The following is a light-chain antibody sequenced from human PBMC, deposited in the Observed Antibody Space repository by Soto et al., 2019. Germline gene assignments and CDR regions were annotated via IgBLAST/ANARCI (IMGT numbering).Light chain of an antibody. J-gene: IGKJ1*01. CDR1: QSISTW. CDR2: KAS. V-gene: IGKV1-5*03. Sequence: DIPMTQSPSTLSASVGDRVTITCRASQSISTWLAWYQQKPGEAPKLLIYKASTLESGVPSRFSGSGSGTEFTLTISSLQPDDFATYYCQQYNDFSRTFGQGTKVDIK. CDR3: QQYNDFSRT.